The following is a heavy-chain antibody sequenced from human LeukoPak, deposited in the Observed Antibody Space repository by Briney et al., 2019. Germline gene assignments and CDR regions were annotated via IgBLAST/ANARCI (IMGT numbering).Heavy chain of an antibody. D-gene: IGHD3-22*01. CDR1: GLPVSSNY. CDR3: ARPRGGYYDSSGLDAFDI. CDR2: FYSGGST. V-gene: IGHV3-66*02. Sequence: GGSLRLSFAPPGLPVSSNYMSWVRQAPGKGLEWASVFYSGGSTYYADSVKGRFTISRDNSKNTLYLQMNSLRAEDTAVYYCARPRGGYYDSSGLDAFDIWGQGTMVTVSS. J-gene: IGHJ3*02.